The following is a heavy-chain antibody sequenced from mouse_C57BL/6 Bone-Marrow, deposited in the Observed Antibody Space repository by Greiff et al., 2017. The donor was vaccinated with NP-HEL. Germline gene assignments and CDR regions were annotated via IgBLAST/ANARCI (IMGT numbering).Heavy chain of an antibody. D-gene: IGHD2-2*01. Sequence: VQLKESGAELVKPGASVKLSCKASGYAFSSYWMNWVKQRPGKGLEWIGQIYPGDGDTNSNGKFKGKATLTADKSSSTAYMQLSSLTSEDSAVYFCARFLYGYAFDYGGQGTTLTVSS. CDR1: GYAFSSYW. V-gene: IGHV1-80*01. J-gene: IGHJ2*01. CDR3: ARFLYGYAFDY. CDR2: IYPGDGDT.